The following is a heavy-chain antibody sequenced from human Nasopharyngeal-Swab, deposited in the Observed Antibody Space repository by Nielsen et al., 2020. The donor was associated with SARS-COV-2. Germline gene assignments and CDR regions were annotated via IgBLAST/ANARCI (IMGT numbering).Heavy chain of an antibody. D-gene: IGHD1-7*01. CDR2: IWYDGSTK. J-gene: IGHJ4*02. Sequence: VRQAPGKGLEWVAVIWYDGSTKYYTDSVKGRFTISRDNSKNTLYLQMNSLRAEDTAVYYCARVPYNWNYNRTQLKYYFDYWGQGTLVTVSS. V-gene: IGHV3-33*01. CDR3: ARVPYNWNYNRTQLKYYFDY.